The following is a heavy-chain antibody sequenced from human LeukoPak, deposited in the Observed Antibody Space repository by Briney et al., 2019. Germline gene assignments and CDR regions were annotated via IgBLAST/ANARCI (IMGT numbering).Heavy chain of an antibody. CDR2: ISGSGGST. J-gene: IGHJ4*02. Sequence: GGSLRLSCAASGFTFSSYAMSWVRQAPGKGLEWVSAISGSGGSTYYADSVKGRFTISRDNSNNTLFLQMNSLRAEDTALYYCAKSRSSGSSSSNYWGQGTLVTVSS. CDR1: GFTFSSYA. V-gene: IGHV3-23*01. D-gene: IGHD6-13*01. CDR3: AKSRSSGSSSSNY.